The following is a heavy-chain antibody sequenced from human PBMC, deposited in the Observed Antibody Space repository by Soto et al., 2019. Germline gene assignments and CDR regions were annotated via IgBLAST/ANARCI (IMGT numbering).Heavy chain of an antibody. CDR3: ARHKATSSRYLRPDH. Sequence: SQTLSLTCTVSGDSISTSYYWGWIRQPPGKGLEWIGSIFYSGKTYYNPSLKRPVTITVETSKNQFSLKMRYVTAGDTAEYYCARHKATSSRYLRPDHSGRGTLVTVSS. D-gene: IGHD6-13*01. CDR1: GDSISTSYY. V-gene: IGHV4-39*01. CDR2: IFYSGKT. J-gene: IGHJ4*02.